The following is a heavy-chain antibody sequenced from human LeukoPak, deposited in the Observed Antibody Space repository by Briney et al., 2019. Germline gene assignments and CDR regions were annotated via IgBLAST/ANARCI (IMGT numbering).Heavy chain of an antibody. V-gene: IGHV4-34*01. D-gene: IGHD6-13*01. Sequence: SETLSLTCAVYGGSFSGYYRSWIRQPPGKGLEWIGEINHSGSTNYNPSLKSRVTISVDTSKNQFSLKLSSVTAADTAVYYCARGPSSSWVRYFQHWGQGTLVTVSS. CDR2: INHSGST. CDR1: GGSFSGYY. J-gene: IGHJ1*01. CDR3: ARGPSSSWVRYFQH.